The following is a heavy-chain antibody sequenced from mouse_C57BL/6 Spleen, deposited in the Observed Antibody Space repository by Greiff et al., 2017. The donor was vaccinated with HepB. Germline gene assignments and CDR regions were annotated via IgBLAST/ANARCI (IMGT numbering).Heavy chain of an antibody. J-gene: IGHJ1*03. Sequence: QVQLQQPGTELVKPGASVKLSCKASGYTFTSYWMHWVKQRPGQGLEWIGNINPSNGGTNYNEKFKSKATLTVDKSSSTAYMQLSSPTSEDSAVYYCAREGGYYPYWYFDVWGTGTTVTVSS. CDR3: AREGGYYPYWYFDV. CDR1: GYTFTSYW. CDR2: INPSNGGT. V-gene: IGHV1-53*01. D-gene: IGHD2-3*01.